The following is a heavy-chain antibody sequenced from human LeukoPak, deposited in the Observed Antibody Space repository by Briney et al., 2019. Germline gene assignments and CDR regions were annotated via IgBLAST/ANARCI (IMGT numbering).Heavy chain of an antibody. D-gene: IGHD1-1*01. CDR3: AKDLWTAEGLMDV. CDR1: GFTFGNYA. V-gene: IGHV3-23*01. J-gene: IGHJ6*02. CDR2: ISGSGGST. Sequence: GGSLRLSCAASGFTFGNYAMSWVRQAPGKGLEWVSAISGSGGSTYYADSVKGRFTISRDNSKNTLYLQMNSLRAEDTAVYYCAKDLWTAEGLMDVWGQGTTVTVSS.